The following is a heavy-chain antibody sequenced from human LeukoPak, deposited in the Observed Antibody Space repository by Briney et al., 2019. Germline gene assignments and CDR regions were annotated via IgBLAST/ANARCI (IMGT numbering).Heavy chain of an antibody. CDR2: INHSGST. CDR1: GGSFSGYY. J-gene: IGHJ4*02. D-gene: IGHD6-19*01. Sequence: SETLSLTCAVYGGSFSGYYWSWIRQPPGKGLEWIGEINHSGSTNYNPSLKSRVTISVDTSKNQFSLKLSSVTAADTAVYYCARGKGQWLVPFDYWGQGTLVTVSS. CDR3: ARGKGQWLVPFDY. V-gene: IGHV4-34*01.